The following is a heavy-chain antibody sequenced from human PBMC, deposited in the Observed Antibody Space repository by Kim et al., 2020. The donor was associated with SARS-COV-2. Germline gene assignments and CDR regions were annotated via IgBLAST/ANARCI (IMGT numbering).Heavy chain of an antibody. CDR2: IYLDDDK. CDR1: GFSLSTSGVG. V-gene: IGHV2-5*02. Sequence: SGPTLVKPTQTLTLTCTFSGFSLSTSGVGVGWIRQPPGKALEWLALIYLDDDKRYSPSLKSRLTITKDTSKNQVVLTMTNMDPVDTATYYCAYGAMVRGVTTTWWLDPGGQGPLATVSS. D-gene: IGHD3-10*01. CDR3: AYGAMVRGVTTTWWLDP. J-gene: IGHJ5*02.